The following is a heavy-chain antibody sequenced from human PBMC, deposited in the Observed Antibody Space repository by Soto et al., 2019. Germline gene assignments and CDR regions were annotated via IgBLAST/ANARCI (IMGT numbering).Heavy chain of an antibody. D-gene: IGHD6-13*01. J-gene: IGHJ4*02. CDR1: GYTFTSYG. Sequence: QVQLVQSGAEVKKPGASVKVSCKASGYTFTSYGISWVRQAPGQGLEWMGWISAYNGNTNYAQKLQGRVTMTTDTSRSKANMDLGSLRSDATAVYYGGRAPPRWGSSWYSDYWGQGTLVTVSS. CDR2: ISAYNGNT. V-gene: IGHV1-18*04. CDR3: GRAPPRWGSSWYSDY.